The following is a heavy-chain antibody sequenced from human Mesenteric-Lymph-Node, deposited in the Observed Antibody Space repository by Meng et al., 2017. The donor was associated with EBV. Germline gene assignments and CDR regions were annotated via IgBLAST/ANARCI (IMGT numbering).Heavy chain of an antibody. Sequence: QVLVQGSGPGLVKPSGTLSLTCAVSGGSISGNNWWSWIRQPPGKGLEWIGEVFHIGSTNYNPSLKSRVTISLDKSKNQFSLKLTSVTAADTAVYFCARVSEISGTWLDCWGQGTLVTVSS. J-gene: IGHJ1*01. D-gene: IGHD1-7*01. V-gene: IGHV4-4*02. CDR1: GGSISGNNW. CDR3: ARVSEISGTWLDC. CDR2: VFHIGST.